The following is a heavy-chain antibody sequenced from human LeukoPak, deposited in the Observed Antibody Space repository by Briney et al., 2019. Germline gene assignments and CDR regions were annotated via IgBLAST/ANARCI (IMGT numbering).Heavy chain of an antibody. CDR1: GFTFTNAW. CDR3: TTDLGTYYHGSQRLIPIDY. V-gene: IGHV3-15*01. D-gene: IGHD3-10*01. J-gene: IGHJ4*02. Sequence: GGSLRLSCVDSGFTFTNAWMSWVRQAPGKGLEWIGRIKSKTDGETTNYAEPVRGRFTISRDDSKSAVYLQMNGLKIEDTAVYYCTTDLGTYYHGSQRLIPIDYWGQGTLVTVSS. CDR2: IKSKTDGETT.